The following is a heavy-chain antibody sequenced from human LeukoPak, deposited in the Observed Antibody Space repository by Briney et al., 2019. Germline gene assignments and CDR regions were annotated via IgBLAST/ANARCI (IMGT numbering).Heavy chain of an antibody. CDR1: GFTFSSYS. CDR2: ISGSSSPI. V-gene: IGHV3-48*04. D-gene: IGHD6-13*01. Sequence: GGSLRLSCAVSGFTFSSYSMNWVRQAPGKGLEWISYISGSSSPIYYADSVKGRFTISRDNAKNSLYLQMNSLRAEDTAVYYCARDTMSSSWYCDNWGQGTLVTVSS. CDR3: ARDTMSSSWYCDN. J-gene: IGHJ4*02.